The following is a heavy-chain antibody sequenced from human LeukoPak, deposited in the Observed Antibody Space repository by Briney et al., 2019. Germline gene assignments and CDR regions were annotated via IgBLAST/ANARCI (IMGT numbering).Heavy chain of an antibody. Sequence: SETLSLTCTVSGGSISSYYWNWIRQPPGKGLEWIGYIHYSGRINHNPSLKSRVTISVDTSKNQFSLKLCSVTAADTAVYHCARGEQWLVNWGQGTLVTVSS. CDR2: IHYSGRI. J-gene: IGHJ4*02. D-gene: IGHD6-19*01. V-gene: IGHV4-59*01. CDR1: GGSISSYY. CDR3: ARGEQWLVN.